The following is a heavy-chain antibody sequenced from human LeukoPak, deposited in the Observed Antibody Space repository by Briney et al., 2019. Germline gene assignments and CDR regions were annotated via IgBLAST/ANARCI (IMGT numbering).Heavy chain of an antibody. J-gene: IGHJ4*02. CDR1: GFTFSSYA. CDR3: AKGGYCSSTSCYSPY. Sequence: PGGSLRLSCGASGFTFSSYAMSWVRQAPGKGLEWVSAISGSGGSTYYADSVKGRFTISRDNSKNTLYLQMNSLRAEDTAVYYCAKGGYCSSTSCYSPYWGQGTLVTVSS. CDR2: ISGSGGST. V-gene: IGHV3-23*01. D-gene: IGHD2-2*02.